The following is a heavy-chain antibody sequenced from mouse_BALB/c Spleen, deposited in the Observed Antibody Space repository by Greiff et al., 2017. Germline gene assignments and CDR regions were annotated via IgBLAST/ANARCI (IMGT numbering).Heavy chain of an antibody. D-gene: IGHD2-12*01. V-gene: IGHV3-2*02. CDR2: ISYSGST. CDR1: GYSITSDYA. Sequence: EVKLMESGPGLVKPSQSLSLTCTVTGYSITSDYAWNWIRQFPGNKLEWMGYISYSGSTSYNPSLKSRISITRDTSKNQFFLQLNSVTTEDTATYYCARRAYVGDAMDYWGQGTSVTVSS. J-gene: IGHJ4*01. CDR3: ARRAYVGDAMDY.